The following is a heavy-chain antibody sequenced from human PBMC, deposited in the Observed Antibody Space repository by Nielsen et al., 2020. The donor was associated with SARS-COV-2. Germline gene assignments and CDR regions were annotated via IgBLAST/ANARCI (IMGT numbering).Heavy chain of an antibody. CDR1: GGTFSSYG. Sequence: ASVKVSCKASGGTFSSYGISWVRQAPGQGLEWMGWISAYNGNTNYAQKLQGRVTMTTDTSTSTTYMELRSLRSDDTAVYYCAREEVLLSYAFDIWGQGTMVTVSS. CDR2: ISAYNGNT. CDR3: AREEVLLSYAFDI. V-gene: IGHV1-18*01. J-gene: IGHJ3*02. D-gene: IGHD3-10*01.